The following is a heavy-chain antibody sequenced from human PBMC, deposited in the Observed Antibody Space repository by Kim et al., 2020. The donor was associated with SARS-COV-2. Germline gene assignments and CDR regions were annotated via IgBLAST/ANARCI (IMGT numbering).Heavy chain of an antibody. J-gene: IGHJ5*02. CDR2: IYPGDSDT. V-gene: IGHV5-51*01. Sequence: GESLKISCKGSGYSFTSYWIGWVRQMPGKGLEWMGIIYPGDSDTRYSPSFQGQVTISADKSISTAYLQWSSLKASDTAMYYCARGLWFGELGGNWFDPWGQGTLVTVSS. CDR1: GYSFTSYW. D-gene: IGHD3-10*01. CDR3: ARGLWFGELGGNWFDP.